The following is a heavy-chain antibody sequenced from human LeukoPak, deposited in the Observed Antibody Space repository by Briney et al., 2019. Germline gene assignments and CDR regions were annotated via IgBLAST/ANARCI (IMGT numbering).Heavy chain of an antibody. J-gene: IGHJ4*02. CDR1: GFTFSDYD. V-gene: IGHV3-13*01. CDR2: IGTDGDT. CDR3: ARVAKERVGAVYNFGY. D-gene: IGHD1-1*01. Sequence: GGSLRLSCAASGFTFSDYDMHWVRQATGKGLEWVSAIGTDGDTYYTGSVKGRFTISRENAKNSLYLQMNSLRAGDTAVYYCARVAKERVGAVYNFGYWGKGTLVTVPS.